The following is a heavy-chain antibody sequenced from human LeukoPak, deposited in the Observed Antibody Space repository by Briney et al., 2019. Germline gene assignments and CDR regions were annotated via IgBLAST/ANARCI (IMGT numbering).Heavy chain of an antibody. V-gene: IGHV4-59*01. Sequence: SETLSLTCTVSGDSITSYYWSWIRQPPRKGPEWIGYIYDSGSSNYNPSLKSQVTISVDTSKTQFSLKVSSVTAADTAVYYCARTIVGATKRIREVGFDYWGQGTLVTVSS. CDR1: GDSITSYY. CDR2: IYDSGSS. CDR3: ARTIVGATKRIREVGFDY. J-gene: IGHJ4*02. D-gene: IGHD1-26*01.